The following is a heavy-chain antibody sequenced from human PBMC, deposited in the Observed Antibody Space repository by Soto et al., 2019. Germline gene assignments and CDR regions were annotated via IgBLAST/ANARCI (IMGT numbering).Heavy chain of an antibody. CDR1: GFTLSGRS. CDR2: IDNAGTDS. D-gene: IGHD3-10*01. Sequence: EVQLVESGGGLVQPGGSLRLSCAASGFTLSGRSMHWVRQAPGKGLVWVSAIDNAGTDSTYADSVKGRFTSSRDNAKKMLYLQMNSLRVEDTAVYYCARGWFGPDVWGKGTTVTVSS. V-gene: IGHV3-74*01. J-gene: IGHJ6*04. CDR3: ARGWFGPDV.